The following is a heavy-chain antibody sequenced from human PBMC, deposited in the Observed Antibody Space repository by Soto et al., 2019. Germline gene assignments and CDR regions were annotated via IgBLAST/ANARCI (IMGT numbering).Heavy chain of an antibody. CDR1: GFTFSTYD. CDR3: ARRTVTTYHYFDY. V-gene: IGHV3-21*01. CDR2: INRASIYI. D-gene: IGHD4-17*01. Sequence: PGGSPRLSCVASGFTFSTYDMNWVRQAPGKGLEWVSSINRASIYIYYADSVRGRFTISRDNAKNSLYLQMDSLRVEDTAVYYCARRTVTTYHYFDYWGQGTLVTVSS. J-gene: IGHJ4*02.